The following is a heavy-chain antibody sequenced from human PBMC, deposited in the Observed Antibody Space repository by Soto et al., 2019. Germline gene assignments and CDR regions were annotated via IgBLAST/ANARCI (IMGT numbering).Heavy chain of an antibody. V-gene: IGHV3-21*01. J-gene: IGHJ4*02. CDR2: ISSSSSYI. D-gene: IGHD2-2*01. CDR3: ARDGNPAAMRGVGY. CDR1: GFTFSSYS. Sequence: EVQLVESGGGLVKPGGSLRLSCAASGFTFSSYSMNWVRQAPGKGLEWVSSISSSSSYIYYADSVKGRFTISRDNAKNSLYLQMNSLRAEDTAVDYCARDGNPAAMRGVGYWGQGTLVTVSS.